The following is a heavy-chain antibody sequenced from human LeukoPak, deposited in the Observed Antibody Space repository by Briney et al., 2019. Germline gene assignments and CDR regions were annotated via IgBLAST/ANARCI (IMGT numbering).Heavy chain of an antibody. D-gene: IGHD3-10*01. V-gene: IGHV4-59*08. Sequence: SETLSLTCSVSGGSIRSYYWGWIRQPPGKGPQWIGHIYHSGSTNYNPSLKSRVTISVDTSKNQFSLKLTSVTAADTAVYYCARHWLDSGTPDRFDYWGQGTLVTVSS. CDR2: IYHSGST. CDR1: GGSIRSYY. J-gene: IGHJ4*02. CDR3: ARHWLDSGTPDRFDY.